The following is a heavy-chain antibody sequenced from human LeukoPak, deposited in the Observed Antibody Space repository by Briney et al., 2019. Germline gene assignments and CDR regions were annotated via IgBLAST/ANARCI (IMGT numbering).Heavy chain of an antibody. CDR1: GGSISSGGYY. J-gene: IGHJ4*02. CDR2: IYYSGST. D-gene: IGHD6-13*01. CDR3: ARSSSWYWRKYYFDY. Sequence: SETLSLTCTVSGGSISSGGYYWSWIRQHPGKGLEWIGYIYYSGSTNYNPSLKSRVTISVDTSKNQFSLKLSSVTAADTAVYYCARSSSWYWRKYYFDYWGQGTLVTVSS. V-gene: IGHV4-31*03.